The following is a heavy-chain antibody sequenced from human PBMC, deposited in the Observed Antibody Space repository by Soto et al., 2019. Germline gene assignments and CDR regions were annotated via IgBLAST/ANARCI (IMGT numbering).Heavy chain of an antibody. CDR3: ARVKPYGSGSAGWFDP. CDR1: GGSISSSSYY. J-gene: IGHJ5*02. Sequence: SETLSLTCTVSGGSISSSSYYWGWIRQPPGKGLEWIGIIYYSGSTYYNPSLKSRVTISVDTSKNQFSLKLSSVTAADTAVYYCARVKPYGSGSAGWFDPWGQGTLVTVSS. CDR2: IYYSGST. D-gene: IGHD3-10*01. V-gene: IGHV4-39*01.